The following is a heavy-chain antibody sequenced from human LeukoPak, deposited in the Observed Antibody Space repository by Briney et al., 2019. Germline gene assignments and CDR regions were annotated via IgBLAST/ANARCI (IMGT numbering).Heavy chain of an antibody. CDR1: GFTFSDYY. V-gene: IGHV3-11*01. Sequence: GGSLRLSCAASGFTFSDYYMSWIRQAPGKGLERVSYISSSGSTIYYADSVKGRFTISRDNAKNSLYLQMNSLRAEDTAVYYCARDRSTSSNYWYFDLWGRGTLVTVSS. CDR2: ISSSGSTI. D-gene: IGHD2-2*01. CDR3: ARDRSTSSNYWYFDL. J-gene: IGHJ2*01.